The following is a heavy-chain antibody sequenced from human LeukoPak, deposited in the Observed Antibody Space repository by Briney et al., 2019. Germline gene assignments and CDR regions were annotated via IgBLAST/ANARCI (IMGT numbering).Heavy chain of an antibody. J-gene: IGHJ4*02. CDR2: IYYSGST. D-gene: IGHD6-6*01. CDR1: GGSFSGYY. CDR3: ARGVGEQLALYFDY. Sequence: PSETLSLTCAVYGGSFSGYYWSWIRQHPGKGLEWIGYIYYSGSTYYNPSLKSRVTISVDTSKNQFSLKLSSVTAADTAVYYCARGVGEQLALYFDYWGQGTLVTVSS. V-gene: IGHV4-31*11.